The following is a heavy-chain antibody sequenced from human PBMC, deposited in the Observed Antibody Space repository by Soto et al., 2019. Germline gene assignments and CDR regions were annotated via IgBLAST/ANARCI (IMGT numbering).Heavy chain of an antibody. Sequence: XESLKISFKGSGYSFTSYWISWVRQMPGKGLEWMGRIDPSDSYTNYSPSFQGHVTISADKSISTAYLQWSSLKASDTAMYYCASPTQGGMDVWGQGTTVTVSS. J-gene: IGHJ6*02. V-gene: IGHV5-10-1*01. CDR3: ASPTQGGMDV. CDR2: IDPSDSYT. CDR1: GYSFTSYW.